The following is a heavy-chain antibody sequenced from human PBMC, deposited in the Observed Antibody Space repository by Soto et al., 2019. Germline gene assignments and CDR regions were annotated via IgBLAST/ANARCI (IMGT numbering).Heavy chain of an antibody. D-gene: IGHD6-6*01. CDR2: IYYSGST. J-gene: IGHJ5*02. V-gene: IGHV4-30-4*01. Sequence: SETLSLTCTVSGGSISSGDYYWSWVRQPPGKGLEWIGYIYYSGSTYYNPSLKSRVTISVDTSKNQFSLKLSSVTAADTAVYYCARGEVEAARPGWFDPWGQGTLVTVSS. CDR1: GGSISSGDYY. CDR3: ARGEVEAARPGWFDP.